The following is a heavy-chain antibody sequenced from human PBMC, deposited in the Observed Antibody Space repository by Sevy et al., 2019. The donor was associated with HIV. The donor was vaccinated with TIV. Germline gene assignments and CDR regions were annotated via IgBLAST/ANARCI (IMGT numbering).Heavy chain of an antibody. CDR3: ARGRNDGTTFDY. CDR1: GGSISSCGYY. Sequence: SETLSLTCTVSGGSISSCGYYWSWIRQHPGKGLGWIGYIYYSGSTYYNPSLTSRATISVDTSKNQLSLKLSSVTAADTAVYYCARGRNDGTTFDYWGQGTLFTVSS. V-gene: IGHV4-31*03. J-gene: IGHJ4*02. CDR2: IYYSGST. D-gene: IGHD1-1*01.